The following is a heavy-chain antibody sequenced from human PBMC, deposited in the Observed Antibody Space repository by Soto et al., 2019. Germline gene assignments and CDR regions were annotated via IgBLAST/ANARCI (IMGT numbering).Heavy chain of an antibody. CDR3: AGVAHTIFGVVIMSQGGDY. CDR2: INPSGGST. J-gene: IGHJ4*02. Sequence: ASVKVSCKASGYTFTSSYMHWVRQAPAQGLERMGIINPSGGSTSYAQKFQGRVTMTRDTSTRAVKLEVSGLRSDDTAVYCGAGVAHTIFGVVIMSQGGDYWGQGTLVTASP. D-gene: IGHD3-3*01. V-gene: IGHV1-46*01. CDR1: GYTFTSSY.